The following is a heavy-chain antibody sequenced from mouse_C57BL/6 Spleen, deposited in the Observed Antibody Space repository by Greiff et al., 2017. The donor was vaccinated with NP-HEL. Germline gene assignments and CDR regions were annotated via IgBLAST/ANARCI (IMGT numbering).Heavy chain of an antibody. D-gene: IGHD1-1*01. V-gene: IGHV1-81*01. J-gene: IGHJ2*01. CDR3: AREDYYGSSPSYYFDY. Sequence: VKLMESGAELARPGASVKLSCKASGYTFTSYGISWVKQITGQGLEWIGEIYPRSGNTYYNEKFKGKATLTADKSSSTAYMELRSLTSEDSAVYFCAREDYYGSSPSYYFDYWGQGTTLTVSS. CDR2: IYPRSGNT. CDR1: GYTFTSYG.